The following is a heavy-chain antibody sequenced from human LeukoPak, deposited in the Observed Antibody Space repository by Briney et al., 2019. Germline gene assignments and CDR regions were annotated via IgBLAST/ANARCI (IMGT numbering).Heavy chain of an antibody. CDR1: GFSLSTSGVG. CDR2: IYWNDDK. J-gene: IGHJ4*02. D-gene: IGHD6-6*01. V-gene: IGHV2-5*01. Sequence: GPTLVNPTQTLTLTCPFSGFSLSTSGVGVGWIRQPPGKALEWLALIYWNDDKRYSPSLKTRLTITKDTSKNQVVLTMANMDPVDTATYYCARRGSSSSFDFWGQGTLVTVSS. CDR3: ARRGSSSSFDF.